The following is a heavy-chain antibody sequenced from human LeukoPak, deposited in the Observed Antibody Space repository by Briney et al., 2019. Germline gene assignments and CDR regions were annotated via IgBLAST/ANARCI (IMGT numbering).Heavy chain of an antibody. CDR1: GGSFSGFY. Sequence: SETLSLTCAVYGGSFSGFYWSWIRQPPGKGLEWIGDINHSGRTNYNGSLKSRVTISVDTSKNQFSLKLSSVTAADTAVYYCARVGGMGSSWYDFDYWGQGTLVTVSS. D-gene: IGHD6-13*01. J-gene: IGHJ4*02. V-gene: IGHV4-34*01. CDR3: ARVGGMGSSWYDFDY. CDR2: INHSGRT.